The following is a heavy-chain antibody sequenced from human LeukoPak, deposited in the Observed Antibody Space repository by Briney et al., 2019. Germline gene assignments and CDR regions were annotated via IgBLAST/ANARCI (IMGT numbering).Heavy chain of an antibody. J-gene: IGHJ4*02. CDR2: IYCGDDQ. D-gene: IGHD1-1*01. V-gene: IGHV2-5*02. Sequence: ESGPTLVKPTQTLTQTYTFSGLSLSPSGVGVGWIRQPPGKAPECLALIYCGDDQHYNPSLKSRLTITKDTSKNQVVLTMTNMDPVYTATYFCAHRLGTSYNPWDVGIFDYWGQGTLVTVSS. CDR1: GLSLSPSGVG. CDR3: AHRLGTSYNPWDVGIFDY.